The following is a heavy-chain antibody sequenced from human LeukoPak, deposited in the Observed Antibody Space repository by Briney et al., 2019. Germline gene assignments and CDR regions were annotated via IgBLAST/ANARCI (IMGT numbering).Heavy chain of an antibody. Sequence: ASERVSCKASVDNLNTYNMHWVRQAPGHGLEWMGIITSTGTTTICAHKCQSRVTMTRDTSTSTVYMDLSSLRSDDTAVYYCATEYVRTHYFDWWGQGTLVTVSS. J-gene: IGHJ4*02. D-gene: IGHD3-16*01. CDR1: VDNLNTYN. CDR2: ITSTGTTT. CDR3: ATEYVRTHYFDW. V-gene: IGHV1-46*02.